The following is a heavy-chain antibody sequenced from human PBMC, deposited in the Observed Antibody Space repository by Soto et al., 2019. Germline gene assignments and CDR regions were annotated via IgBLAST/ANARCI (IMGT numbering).Heavy chain of an antibody. V-gene: IGHV1-2*04. CDR3: ARGPQLAAAGTAYFDY. Sequence: ASVKVSCKASGYTFTGYYMHWVRQAPGQGLEWMGWINPNSGDTNYAQKFQGWVTMTRDTSISTAYMELSRLRSDDTAVYYCARGPQLAAAGTAYFDYWGQGTLVTVSS. D-gene: IGHD6-13*01. CDR1: GYTFTGYY. J-gene: IGHJ4*02. CDR2: INPNSGDT.